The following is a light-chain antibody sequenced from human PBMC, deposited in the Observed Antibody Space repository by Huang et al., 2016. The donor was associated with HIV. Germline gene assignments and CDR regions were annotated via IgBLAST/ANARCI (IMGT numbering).Light chain of an antibody. CDR1: QSFTTW. CDR2: DVS. Sequence: DIQMTQSPSTLSASVGDRVPITCRASQSFTTWLAWYQHKPGKAPKLLIYDVSSLESGVPSRFSGSGSGTEFTLTISSLQPDDFATYYCQQYDGYPWTFGQGTKVEIK. V-gene: IGKV1-5*01. CDR3: QQYDGYPWT. J-gene: IGKJ1*01.